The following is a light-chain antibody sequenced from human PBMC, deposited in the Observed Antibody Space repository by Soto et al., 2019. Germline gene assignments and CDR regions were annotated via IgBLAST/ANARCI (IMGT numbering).Light chain of an antibody. CDR1: QSVSSR. J-gene: IGKJ1*01. V-gene: IGKV3-20*01. CDR2: GAS. Sequence: EIVLTQSPGTLSLSPGERATLSCRASQSVSSRLAWYQQKPGQAPRLLISGASSRATGIPDRFSGSGSATDFTLTISRLEPEDFAVYYCQQYGSSGTFGQGTKVEIK. CDR3: QQYGSSGT.